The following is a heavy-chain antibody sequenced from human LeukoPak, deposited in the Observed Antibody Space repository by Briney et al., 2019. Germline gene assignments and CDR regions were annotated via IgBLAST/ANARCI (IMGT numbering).Heavy chain of an antibody. Sequence: PSETLSLTCAVYGGSFSGYYWSWIRQPPGKGLEWIGEINHSGSTNYNPSLKSRVTISVDTSKNQFSLKLSSVTAADTAVYYCARPLGYDILTGYYGARRGPFDYWGQGTLVTVSS. CDR2: INHSGST. CDR3: ARPLGYDILTGYYGARRGPFDY. D-gene: IGHD3-9*01. V-gene: IGHV4-34*01. CDR1: GGSFSGYY. J-gene: IGHJ4*02.